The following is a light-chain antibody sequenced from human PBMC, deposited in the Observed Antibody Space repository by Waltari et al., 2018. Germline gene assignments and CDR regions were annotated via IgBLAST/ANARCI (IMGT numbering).Light chain of an antibody. V-gene: IGLV3-25*03. J-gene: IGLJ2*01. CDR1: ALPRLY. CDR2: KDT. CDR3: QSADTDFANHVL. Sequence: SYDLTQPPSVSVSPGQRARITCSGNALPRLYSYWYQQKPGQAPLLLIYKDTQRASGIPERFSGSTSGTTVTLTISGGQAEDEADYYCQSADTDFANHVLFGGGTQLTVL.